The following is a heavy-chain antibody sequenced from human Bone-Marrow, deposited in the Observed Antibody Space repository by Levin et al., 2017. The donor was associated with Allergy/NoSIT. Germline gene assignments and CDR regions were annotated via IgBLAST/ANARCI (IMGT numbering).Heavy chain of an antibody. CDR1: GYTFTDYY. D-gene: IGHD6-13*01. CDR2: IDPTRGDT. Sequence: ASVKVSCTVSGYTFTDYYIHWFRQTPGQGLEWIGWIDPTRGDTKFADKFHARVVLTRNSSNNTAFLELGRLRSDDAAVYYCARGAASSNDYWGQGTLVTVSS. V-gene: IGHV1-2*02. J-gene: IGHJ4*02. CDR3: ARGAASSNDY.